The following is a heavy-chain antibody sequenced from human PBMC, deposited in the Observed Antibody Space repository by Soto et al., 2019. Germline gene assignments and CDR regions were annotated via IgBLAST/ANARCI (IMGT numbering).Heavy chain of an antibody. CDR1: GATLNSFINYG. Sequence: QVQLVQSGAEVKKPGSSVKVSCEASGATLNSFINYGITWVRQAPGQGLEWMGGIIPVFGSAHYAQKFQGRVTISADESTRTAYMELSSLKSEDTAVDYCARGAATKIVVVMYDAYEIWGQGTMVTVSS. CDR2: IIPVFGSA. V-gene: IGHV1-69*12. D-gene: IGHD3-22*01. J-gene: IGHJ3*02. CDR3: ARGAATKIVVVMYDAYEI.